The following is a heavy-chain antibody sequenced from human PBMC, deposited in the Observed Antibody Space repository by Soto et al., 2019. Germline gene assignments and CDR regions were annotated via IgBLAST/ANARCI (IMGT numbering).Heavy chain of an antibody. CDR1: GFTFSSYG. CDR3: AKLPSPNYYDSRGPSDY. Sequence: GGSLILSCAASGFTFSSYGMHWVRQAPGKGLEWVAVISYDGSNKYYADSVKGRLTISRDNSKSTLYLQMNSLRAEDTAVYYCAKLPSPNYYDSRGPSDYWGQGTLVTVS. CDR2: ISYDGSNK. D-gene: IGHD3-22*01. V-gene: IGHV3-30*18. J-gene: IGHJ4*02.